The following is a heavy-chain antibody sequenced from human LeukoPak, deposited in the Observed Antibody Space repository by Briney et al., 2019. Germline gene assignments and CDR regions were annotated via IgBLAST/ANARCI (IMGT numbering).Heavy chain of an antibody. CDR3: ARDPGVTATQRGYDYFDY. V-gene: IGHV4-4*07. Sequence: PSETLSLTCAVYGGSFSGYYWSWIRQPPGKGLEWIGRIYTSGSTNYNPSLKSRVTMSVDTSKNQFSLKLSSVTAADTAVYYCARDPGVTATQRGYDYFDYWGQGTLVTVSS. CDR2: IYTSGST. D-gene: IGHD2-21*02. J-gene: IGHJ4*02. CDR1: GGSFSGYY.